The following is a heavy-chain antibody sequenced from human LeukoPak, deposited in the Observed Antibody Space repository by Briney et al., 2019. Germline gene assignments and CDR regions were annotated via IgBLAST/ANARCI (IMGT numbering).Heavy chain of an antibody. CDR2: ISGSGGST. D-gene: IGHD6-19*01. CDR3: AKHSSGPTDAFDI. Sequence: GGSLRLSCAASGFTVSSNYMSWVRQAPGKGLEWVSAISGSGGSTYYADSVKGRFTISRDNSKNTLYLQMNSLRAEDTAVYYCAKHSSGPTDAFDIWGQGTMVTVSS. CDR1: GFTVSSNY. J-gene: IGHJ3*02. V-gene: IGHV3-23*01.